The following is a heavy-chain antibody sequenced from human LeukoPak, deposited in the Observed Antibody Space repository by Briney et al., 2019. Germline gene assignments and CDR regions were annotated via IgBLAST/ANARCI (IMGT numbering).Heavy chain of an antibody. Sequence: PGGSLRLSCAASGFTFSSYAMSWVRQAPGKGLEWVSAISGSGGSTYYADSVKGRFTISRDNSKNTLYLQMNSLRAEDTAVYYCARGERWLQLFDYWGQGTLVTVSS. V-gene: IGHV3-23*01. CDR3: ARGERWLQLFDY. D-gene: IGHD5-24*01. CDR1: GFTFSSYA. CDR2: ISGSGGST. J-gene: IGHJ4*02.